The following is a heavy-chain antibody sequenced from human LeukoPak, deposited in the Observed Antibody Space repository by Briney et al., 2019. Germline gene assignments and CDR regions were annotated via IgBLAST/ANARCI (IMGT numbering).Heavy chain of an antibody. CDR3: ARPNITYYYDSSGYDGFDV. J-gene: IGHJ3*01. Sequence: GESLKISCKGSGYNFTNYWIAWVRQMPGKGLECMGIIYPNDSDTRYRPSLQGQVSISADKSINTAYLQWSSLKASDTAMYFCARPNITYYYDSSGYDGFDVWGQGTMVTVSS. D-gene: IGHD3-22*01. CDR2: IYPNDSDT. V-gene: IGHV5-51*01. CDR1: GYNFTNYW.